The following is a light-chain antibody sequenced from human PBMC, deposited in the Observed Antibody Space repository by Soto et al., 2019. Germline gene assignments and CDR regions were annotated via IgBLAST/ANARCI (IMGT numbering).Light chain of an antibody. Sequence: EIVLTQSPATLSLFPGERATLSCRASQSVSRDLAWYQQKPGQAPRLLIYDASNRATGIPARFSGSGSGTDFTLTISSLEPEDFAVYYCQQRSNWPPITVGQGTRLEIK. CDR3: QQRSNWPPIT. CDR1: QSVSRD. V-gene: IGKV3-11*01. CDR2: DAS. J-gene: IGKJ5*01.